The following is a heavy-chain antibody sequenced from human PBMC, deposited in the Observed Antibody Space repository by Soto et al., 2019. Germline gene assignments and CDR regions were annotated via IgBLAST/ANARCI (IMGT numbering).Heavy chain of an antibody. V-gene: IGHV3-7*05. D-gene: IGHD7-27*01. Sequence: GGSLRLSCAASGFTFSSYWMSWVRQAPGKGLEWVANIKQDGSEKYYVDSVKGRFTISRDNAKNSLYLQMNSLRAEDTAVYYCARDLGNWGISLVYYGMDVWGQGTTVTVSS. CDR1: GFTFSSYW. CDR3: ARDLGNWGISLVYYGMDV. CDR2: IKQDGSEK. J-gene: IGHJ6*02.